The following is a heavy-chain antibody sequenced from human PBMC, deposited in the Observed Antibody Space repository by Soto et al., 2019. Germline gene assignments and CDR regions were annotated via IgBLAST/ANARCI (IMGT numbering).Heavy chain of an antibody. V-gene: IGHV1-18*01. CDR1: GYTFTSYG. D-gene: IGHD3-3*01. CDR3: ARVPVTIFGVVIMQVGY. CDR2: ISAYNGNT. Sequence: VSVKVSCKASGYTFTSYGISWVRQAPGQGLEWMGWISAYNGNTNYAQKLQGRVTMTTDTSTSTAYMELRSLRSDDTAVYYCARVPVTIFGVVIMQVGYWGQGTLVTVSS. J-gene: IGHJ4*02.